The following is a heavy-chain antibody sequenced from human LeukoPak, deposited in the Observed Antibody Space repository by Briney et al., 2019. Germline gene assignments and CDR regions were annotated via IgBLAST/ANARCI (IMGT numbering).Heavy chain of an antibody. CDR3: ARDRVGIAARKSFDY. V-gene: IGHV4-39*07. Sequence: PSETLSLTCTVSGGSLSSSSYYWGWIRPPPGKGLEWIGSIYYSGSTYYNPSLKSRVTISVDTSKNQFSLKLSSVTAADTAVYYCARDRVGIAARKSFDYWGQGTLVTVSS. D-gene: IGHD6-6*01. CDR1: GGSLSSSSYY. J-gene: IGHJ4*02. CDR2: IYYSGST.